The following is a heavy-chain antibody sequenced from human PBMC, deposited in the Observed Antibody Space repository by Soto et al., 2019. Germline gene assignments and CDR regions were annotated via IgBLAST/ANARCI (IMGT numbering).Heavy chain of an antibody. CDR3: ARDPRRSSSVRGGVV. CDR1: GGSISSGGYY. V-gene: IGHV4-31*03. CDR2: IYYSGST. J-gene: IGHJ6*02. D-gene: IGHD6-6*01. Sequence: SLTCTVSGGSISSGGYYWSWIRQHPGKGQEWIGYIYYSGSTYYNPSLKSRVTISVDTSKNQFSLKLSSVTAADTAVYYCARDPRRSSSVRGGVVWGQGTTVTVSS.